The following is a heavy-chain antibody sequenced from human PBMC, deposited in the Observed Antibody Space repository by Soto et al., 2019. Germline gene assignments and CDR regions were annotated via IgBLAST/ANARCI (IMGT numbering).Heavy chain of an antibody. Sequence: EVQLVASGGGLVQPGRSLRLSCTASGFTFGDYAMNWFRQAPGKGLEWVGFIRSKAYGGTTEYAASVKGRFTISRDDSKSIAYLQMNSLKTEDTAVYYCTRSFSSHPVLTGYCGYDFDYWGQGTLVTVSS. V-gene: IGHV3-49*03. D-gene: IGHD5-12*01. CDR1: GFTFGDYA. CDR3: TRSFSSHPVLTGYCGYDFDY. CDR2: IRSKAYGGTT. J-gene: IGHJ4*02.